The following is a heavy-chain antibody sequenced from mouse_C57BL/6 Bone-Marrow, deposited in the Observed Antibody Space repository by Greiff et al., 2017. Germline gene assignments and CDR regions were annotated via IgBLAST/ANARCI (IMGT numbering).Heavy chain of an antibody. CDR1: GFSLTSYG. J-gene: IGHJ3*01. Sequence: VKLVESGPGLVQPSQSLSITCTVSGFSLTSYGVHWVRQSPGKGLEWLGVIWSGGSTDYNAAFISRLSISKDNSKSQVFFKMNSLQADDTAIYYCARNWGLRPFAYWGQGTLVTVSA. CDR3: ARNWGLRPFAY. CDR2: IWSGGST. D-gene: IGHD2-4*01. V-gene: IGHV2-2*01.